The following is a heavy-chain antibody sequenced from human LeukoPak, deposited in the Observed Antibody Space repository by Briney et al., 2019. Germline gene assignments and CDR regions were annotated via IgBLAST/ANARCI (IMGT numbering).Heavy chain of an antibody. CDR2: IWYDGSNK. CDR1: GFTCRSYG. CDR3: AKDHVDALDY. V-gene: IGHV3-33*06. Sequence: GGSLRLSCSASGFTCRSYGMHWVRQAPGKGLEWVAVIWYDGSNKYYADSVKGRFTISRDNPKNTLYLQMNSLRAEDTAVYYCAKDHVDALDYWGQGTLVTVSS. J-gene: IGHJ4*02. D-gene: IGHD2-2*01.